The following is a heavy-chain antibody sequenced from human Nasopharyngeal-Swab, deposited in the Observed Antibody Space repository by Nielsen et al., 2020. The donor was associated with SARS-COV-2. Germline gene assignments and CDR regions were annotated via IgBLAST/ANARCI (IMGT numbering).Heavy chain of an antibody. CDR1: GGSISSGSYY. V-gene: IGHV4-61*02. Sequence: SETLSLTCTVSGGSISSGSYYWSWIRQPAGKGLEWIGRIYTSGSTNYNPSLKSRVTISVDTSKNQFSLKLGSVTAADTAVYYCARGRWDRYYYGMDVWGQGTTVTVSS. CDR3: ARGRWDRYYYGMDV. J-gene: IGHJ6*02. CDR2: IYTSGST. D-gene: IGHD1-26*01.